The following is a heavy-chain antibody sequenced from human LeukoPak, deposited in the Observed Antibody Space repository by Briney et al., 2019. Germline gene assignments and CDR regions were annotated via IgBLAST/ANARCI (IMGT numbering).Heavy chain of an antibody. CDR1: GGSISSSNW. J-gene: IGHJ4*02. Sequence: PSETLSLTCAVSGGSISSSNWWSWVRQPPGKGLEWIGEIHHSGSTNYNPSLKSRLTISIDKSKNQFSLKLSSVTAADTAMYYCAGYMVRAVTSAFYFDYWGQGTLVTVSS. V-gene: IGHV4-4*02. CDR3: AGYMVRAVTSAFYFDY. D-gene: IGHD3-10*01. CDR2: IHHSGST.